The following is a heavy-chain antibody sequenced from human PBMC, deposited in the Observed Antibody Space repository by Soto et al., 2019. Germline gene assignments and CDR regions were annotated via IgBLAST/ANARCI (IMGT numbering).Heavy chain of an antibody. V-gene: IGHV5-51*01. CDR1: GYTFSNHW. D-gene: IGHD1-26*01. CDR3: AKSIEGGPMDV. CDR2: IFPRDSDT. J-gene: IGHJ6*02. Sequence: GESLKISCQGSGYTFSNHWINWVRLVPGKGLEWMGIIFPRDSDTRYSPSLQGQVIISVDKSTNTAYLQWTRLTAPDTAIYYCAKSIEGGPMDVWGQGTAVTVSS.